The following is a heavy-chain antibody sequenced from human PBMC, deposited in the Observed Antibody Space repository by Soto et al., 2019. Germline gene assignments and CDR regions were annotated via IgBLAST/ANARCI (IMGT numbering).Heavy chain of an antibody. Sequence: EVQLVESGGGLVKPGGSLRLSCAASGFTFSSYSMNWVRQAPGKGLEWVSSISSSSSYIYYADSVKGRFTISRDNAKNSLYLQMNSLRAEDTAVYYCARDPPTTSLGAYCGGDCYLHWGQGTLVTVSS. CDR2: ISSSSSYI. J-gene: IGHJ1*01. D-gene: IGHD2-21*02. CDR1: GFTFSSYS. V-gene: IGHV3-21*01. CDR3: ARDPPTTSLGAYCGGDCYLH.